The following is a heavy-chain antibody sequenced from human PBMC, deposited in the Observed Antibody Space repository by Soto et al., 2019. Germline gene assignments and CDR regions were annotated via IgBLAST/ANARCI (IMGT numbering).Heavy chain of an antibody. CDR3: ARNLALDYGLDV. Sequence: EVQLVESGGGLIQPGGSLRLSCAASGFIVTNNYISWVRQAPGKGLEWVSVIYSGGNTYYGDSVKGRFTISRDSSKNTLYLQMNILRAEDTAVYYCARNLALDYGLDVWGQGTTVIVSS. CDR2: IYSGGNT. V-gene: IGHV3-53*01. CDR1: GFIVTNNY. J-gene: IGHJ6*02.